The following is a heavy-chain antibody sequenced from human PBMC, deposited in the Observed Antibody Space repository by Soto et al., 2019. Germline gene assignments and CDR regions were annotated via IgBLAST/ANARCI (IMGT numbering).Heavy chain of an antibody. V-gene: IGHV3-48*01. Sequence: EVQLVESGGGLVQPGGSLRLSCAASGFPFSSYSINWVRQAPVKGLEWVSYILDSGSAMYYADSVRGRFTISRDDSKDSAYLQMNSLRPEDTGVYFCATGYCSSSLCPVGGYYYMDVWGKGTTVTVSS. CDR3: ATGYCSSSLCPVGGYYYMDV. D-gene: IGHD2-2*03. J-gene: IGHJ6*03. CDR1: GFPFSSYS. CDR2: ILDSGSAM.